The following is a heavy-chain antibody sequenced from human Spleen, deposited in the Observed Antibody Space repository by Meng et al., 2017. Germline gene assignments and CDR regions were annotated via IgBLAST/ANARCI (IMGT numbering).Heavy chain of an antibody. CDR3: ARAFPDYDFWSGYSFYYYYGMDV. J-gene: IGHJ6*02. CDR1: GYTFTSYD. D-gene: IGHD3-3*01. V-gene: IGHV1-8*01. CDR2: MNPNSGNT. Sequence: ASVKVSCKASGYTFTSYDINWVRQATGQGLEWMGWMNPNSGNTGYAQKFQGRVTMTRNTSISTAYMELSSLRSEDTAVYYCARAFPDYDFWSGYSFYYYYGMDVWGQGTTVTVS.